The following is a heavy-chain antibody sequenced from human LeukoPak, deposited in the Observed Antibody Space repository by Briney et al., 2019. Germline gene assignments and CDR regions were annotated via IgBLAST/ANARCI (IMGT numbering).Heavy chain of an antibody. Sequence: QLGGSLRLSCVASRFTFSSYSLTWVRQTPEKGLAWVSIIGGPGAPTFYADSVEGRFTISRDNSKNTVYLQMNSLRAEDTALYFCARGATRATRHFDLWGRRTLVTVSS. CDR2: IGGPGAPT. J-gene: IGHJ2*01. CDR1: RFTFSSYS. V-gene: IGHV3-23*01. CDR3: ARGATRATRHFDL. D-gene: IGHD2-15*01.